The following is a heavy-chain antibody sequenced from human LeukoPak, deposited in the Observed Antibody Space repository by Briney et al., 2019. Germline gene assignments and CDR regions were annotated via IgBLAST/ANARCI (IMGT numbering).Heavy chain of an antibody. CDR3: AKVAAAGPDYFDY. J-gene: IGHJ4*01. CDR1: GFTFSSYA. V-gene: IGHV3-23*01. CDR2: IRGIVETT. Sequence: GGSLRLSCAASGFTFSSYAMTWVRQAPGKGLEWASGIRGIVETTYYADSVKGRFTISRDNSKNTLYLQMDSLRAEDTAAYYCAKVAAAGPDYFDYWGHGILVTVSS. D-gene: IGHD6-13*01.